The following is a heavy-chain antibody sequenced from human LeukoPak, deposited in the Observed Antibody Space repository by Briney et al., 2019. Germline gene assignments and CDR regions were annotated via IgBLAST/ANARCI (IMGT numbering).Heavy chain of an antibody. CDR2: INPNSGGT. J-gene: IGHJ3*02. V-gene: IGHV1-2*02. D-gene: IGHD2-2*02. CDR1: GYTFTGYY. CDR3: ARDYCSSTSCYTWAFDI. Sequence: ASVKVSCKASGYTFTGYYMHWVRQAPGQGLEWMGWINPNSGGTNYAQKFQGRVTMTRHTSISTAYMELSRLRSDDTAVYYCARDYCSSTSCYTWAFDIWGQGTMVTVSS.